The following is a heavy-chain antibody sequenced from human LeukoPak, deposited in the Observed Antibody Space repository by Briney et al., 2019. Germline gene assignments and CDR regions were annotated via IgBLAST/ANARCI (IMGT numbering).Heavy chain of an antibody. CDR3: ARSYYDSSGRFDR. Sequence: PSETLPLTCTVSGGSISSYYWSWIRQPPGKGLEWIGYIYYSGSTNYNPSLKSRVTISVDTSKKQISLKLSSVTAADTAVYYCARSYYDSSGRFDRCGQETLVTVSS. CDR2: IYYSGST. D-gene: IGHD3-22*01. CDR1: GGSISSYY. J-gene: IGHJ5*02. V-gene: IGHV4-59*01.